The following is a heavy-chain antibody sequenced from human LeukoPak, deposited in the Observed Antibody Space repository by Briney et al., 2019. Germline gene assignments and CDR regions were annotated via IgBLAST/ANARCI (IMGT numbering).Heavy chain of an antibody. J-gene: IGHJ6*03. Sequence: ASVKVSCKASGGTFSSYAISWVRQAPEQGLEWMGRIIPIFGTANYAQKFQGRVTITTDESTSTAYMELSSLRSEGTAVYYCARASRYWYDMDVWGKGTTVTVSS. CDR2: IIPIFGTA. CDR3: ARASRYWYDMDV. V-gene: IGHV1-69*05. D-gene: IGHD2-8*02. CDR1: GGTFSSYA.